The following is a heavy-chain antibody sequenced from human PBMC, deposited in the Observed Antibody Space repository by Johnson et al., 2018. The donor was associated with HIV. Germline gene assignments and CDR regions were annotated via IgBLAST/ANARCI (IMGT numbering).Heavy chain of an antibody. V-gene: IGHV3-30*18. CDR3: AKSGSYYDSSAYHDAFDI. CDR1: GFTFSSYG. CDR2: ISYDGSNK. D-gene: IGHD3-22*01. Sequence: QVQLVESGGGVVQPGRSLRLSCAASGFTFSSYGMHWVRQAPGNGLEWVALISYDGSNKYHADSVKGRFPIPRDNSKNTLYLQMNSLRPEDTAVYYCAKSGSYYDSSAYHDAFDIWGQGTMVTVSS. J-gene: IGHJ3*02.